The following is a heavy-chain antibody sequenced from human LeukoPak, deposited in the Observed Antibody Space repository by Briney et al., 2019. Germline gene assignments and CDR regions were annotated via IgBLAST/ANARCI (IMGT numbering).Heavy chain of an antibody. J-gene: IGHJ4*02. CDR2: IYYSGST. D-gene: IGHD5-24*01. CDR1: GGPISSGGYY. Sequence: RTSETLSPTCTVSGGPISSGGYYWSWIRQHPGKGLEWIGSIYYSGSTYYNPSLKSRLTISVDTSKNQFSLKLSSVTAADTAVYYCARVRRDGYNGVFDYWGQGTLVTVSS. CDR3: ARVRRDGYNGVFDY. V-gene: IGHV4-31*03.